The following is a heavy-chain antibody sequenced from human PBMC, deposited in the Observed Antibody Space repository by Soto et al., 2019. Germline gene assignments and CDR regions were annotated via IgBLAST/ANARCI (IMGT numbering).Heavy chain of an antibody. V-gene: IGHV5-51*01. Sequence: GESLKISCKGSGYSFTSYWIGWVRQMPGKGLELMGIIYPGDSNTRYSPSFQGQVTISADKSISTAYLQWSSLKASDTAMYYCARQGYCSSTACYTVDYWGQGTLVTVSS. D-gene: IGHD2-2*02. CDR3: ARQGYCSSTACYTVDY. CDR2: IYPGDSNT. J-gene: IGHJ4*02. CDR1: GYSFTSYW.